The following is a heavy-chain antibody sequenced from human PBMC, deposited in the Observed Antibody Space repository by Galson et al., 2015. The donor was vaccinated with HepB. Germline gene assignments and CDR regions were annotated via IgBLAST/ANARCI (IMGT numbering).Heavy chain of an antibody. V-gene: IGHV3-7*03. CDR2: IKQDGSEK. D-gene: IGHD3-10*01. CDR3: ARGPYGGWFGEAIVYYFDY. Sequence: SLRLSCAASGFTFSSYWMSWVRQAPGKGLEWVANIKQDGSEKYYVDSVKGRFTISRDNAKNSLYLQMNSLRAEDTAVYYCARGPYGGWFGEAIVYYFDYWGQGTLVTVSS. CDR1: GFTFSSYW. J-gene: IGHJ4*02.